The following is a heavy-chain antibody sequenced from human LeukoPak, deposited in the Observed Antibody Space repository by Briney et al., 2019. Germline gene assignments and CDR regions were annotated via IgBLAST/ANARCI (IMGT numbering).Heavy chain of an antibody. CDR1: GGSISSYY. J-gene: IGHJ6*03. V-gene: IGHV4-4*09. CDR3: GRYDFWSGHYMDV. Sequence: SHTLSLTCTVAGGSISSYYWSWIRQPRGKGLEWIGYIYTSGSTNYNPSLKSRVTISVDTSKNQFSLKLSSVTAADTAVYYCGRYDFWSGHYMDVWGKGTTVTVSS. D-gene: IGHD3-3*01. CDR2: IYTSGST.